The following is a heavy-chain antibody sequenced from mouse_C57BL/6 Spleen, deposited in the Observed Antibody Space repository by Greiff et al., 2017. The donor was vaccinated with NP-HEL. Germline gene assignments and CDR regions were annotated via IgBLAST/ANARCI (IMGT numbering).Heavy chain of an antibody. D-gene: IGHD3-2*02. CDR3: ARRGLRSWFAY. V-gene: IGHV1-61*01. J-gene: IGHJ3*01. CDR1: GYTFTSYW. Sequence: QVQLQQPGAELVRPGSSVKLSCKASGYTFTSYWMDWVKQRPGQGLEWIGNIYPSDSETHYNQKFKDKATLTVDKSSSTAYMQLSSLTSEDSAVYYCARRGLRSWFAYWGQGTLVTVSA. CDR2: IYPSDSET.